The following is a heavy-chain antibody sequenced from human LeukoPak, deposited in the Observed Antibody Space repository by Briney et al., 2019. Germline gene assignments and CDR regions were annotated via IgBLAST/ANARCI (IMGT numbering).Heavy chain of an antibody. J-gene: IGHJ4*02. V-gene: IGHV3-23*01. Sequence: PGGSLRLSCAASGFTFSSYAMSWVRQAPGKGLEWVSAISGSGGSTYYADSVKGRFTISRDNSKNTLYLQMNSLRAEDTAVYYCARLYSGYDLGHYFDYWGQGTLVTVSS. CDR2: ISGSGGST. D-gene: IGHD5-12*01. CDR3: ARLYSGYDLGHYFDY. CDR1: GFTFSSYA.